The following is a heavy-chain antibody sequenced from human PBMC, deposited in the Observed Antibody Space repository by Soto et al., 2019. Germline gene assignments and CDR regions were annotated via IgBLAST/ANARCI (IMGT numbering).Heavy chain of an antibody. Sequence: SETLSLTCIVSGVSISTYHWSWLRQPAGKGLEWIGYIYYSGSTNYNPSLKSRVTISVDTSKNQFSLKLSSVTAADTAVYYCARLDYDYVWGSYRPSAAFDIWGQGTMVTVSS. CDR2: IYYSGST. V-gene: IGHV4-59*01. J-gene: IGHJ3*02. D-gene: IGHD3-16*02. CDR1: GVSISTYH. CDR3: ARLDYDYVWGSYRPSAAFDI.